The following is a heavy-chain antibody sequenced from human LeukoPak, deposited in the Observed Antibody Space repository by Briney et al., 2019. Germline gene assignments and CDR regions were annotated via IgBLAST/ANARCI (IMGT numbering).Heavy chain of an antibody. CDR3: AEGVEYVWGSYQFEY. V-gene: IGHV3-64*01. J-gene: IGHJ4*02. CDR2: ISSNGGST. Sequence: AGGSLRLSCAASGFTFSSYAMHWVRQAPGKGLEYVSAISSNGGSTYYANSVKGRFTISRDNSKNTLYLQMGSLRAEDMAVYYCAEGVEYVWGSYQFEYWGPVTLGTVSS. CDR1: GFTFSSYA. D-gene: IGHD3-16*01.